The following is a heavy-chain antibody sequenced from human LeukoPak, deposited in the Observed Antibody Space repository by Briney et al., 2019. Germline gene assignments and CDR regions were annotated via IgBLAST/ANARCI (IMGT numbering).Heavy chain of an antibody. CDR3: ARSNLRDAFDI. J-gene: IGHJ3*02. D-gene: IGHD2/OR15-2a*01. Sequence: NPSETLSLTCTVSGDSIITSRYYWGWIRQPPGKGLEWVGSVYYSGSTYYNPSLKSRVVTSVDTSKKQFFLEVTSVTAADTAVYYCARSNLRDAFDIWGQGTMVTVSS. CDR1: GDSIITSRYY. CDR2: VYYSGST. V-gene: IGHV4-39*07.